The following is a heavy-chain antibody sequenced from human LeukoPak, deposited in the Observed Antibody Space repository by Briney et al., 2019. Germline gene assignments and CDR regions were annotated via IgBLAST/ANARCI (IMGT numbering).Heavy chain of an antibody. CDR3: EKLRSGGQAAGNY. J-gene: IGHJ4*02. Sequence: GGSLRLSCAASGFTFSNYEMNWVRQAPGKGLEWVSAISGSDDSTYYADSVKGRFTISRDNSKNTVYLQMNSLRAEDTAVYYCEKLRSGGQAAGNYWGQGTLVTVSS. D-gene: IGHD6-13*01. CDR2: ISGSDDST. CDR1: GFTFSNYE. V-gene: IGHV3-23*01.